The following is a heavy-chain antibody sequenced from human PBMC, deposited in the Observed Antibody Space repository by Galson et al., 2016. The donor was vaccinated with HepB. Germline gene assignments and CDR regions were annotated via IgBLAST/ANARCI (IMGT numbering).Heavy chain of an antibody. V-gene: IGHV4-30-4*01. CDR3: ARGPTRVIALDS. D-gene: IGHD2-21*01. CDR1: GGSVSSVDYY. J-gene: IGHJ4*02. Sequence: TLSLTCTVSGGSVSSVDYYWSWIRQPLGKGLEWIGYIYYSGSTYYNSSLKSRVSVSLDTSKNQFSLRLTSVTAADTAIYYCARGPTRVIALDSWGQGTLVTVSS. CDR2: IYYSGST.